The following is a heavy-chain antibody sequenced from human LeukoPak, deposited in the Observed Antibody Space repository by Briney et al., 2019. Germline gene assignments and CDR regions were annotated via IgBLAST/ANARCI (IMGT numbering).Heavy chain of an antibody. J-gene: IGHJ3*02. CDR2: IYYSGST. CDR1: GGSISSSSYY. Sequence: SETLSLTCTVSGGSISSSSYYWGWIRQPPGKGLEWIGSIYYSGSTYYNPSLKSRVTISVDTSKNQFSLKLSSVTAADTAVYYCARRVWATTISRDGFDIWGQGTMVTVSS. CDR3: ARRVWATTISRDGFDI. V-gene: IGHV4-39*07. D-gene: IGHD1-26*01.